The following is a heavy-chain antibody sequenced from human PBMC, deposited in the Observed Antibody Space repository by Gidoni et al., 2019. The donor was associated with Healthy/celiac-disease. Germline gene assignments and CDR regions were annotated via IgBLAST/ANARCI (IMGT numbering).Heavy chain of an antibody. CDR3: ARGSPEQWLVHFDY. V-gene: IGHV1-18*01. Sequence: QVQLVQSGAAVKKHGASGKVYCKDSGYTFTSYGIIWVRQAPGQGLEWMGWISAYNGNTNYAQTLQGRVTMTTDTSTSTAYMELRSLRSDDTAVYYCARGSPEQWLVHFDYWGQGTLVTVSS. CDR1: GYTFTSYG. D-gene: IGHD6-19*01. CDR2: ISAYNGNT. J-gene: IGHJ4*02.